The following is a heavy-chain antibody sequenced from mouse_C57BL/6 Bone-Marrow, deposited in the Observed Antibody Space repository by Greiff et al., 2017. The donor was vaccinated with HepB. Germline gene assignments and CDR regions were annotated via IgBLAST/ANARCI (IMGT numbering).Heavy chain of an antibody. Sequence: EVKLVESGGGLVQPGGSLKLSCAASGFTFSDYGMAWVRQAPRKGPEWVAFISNLAYSIYYADTVTGRFTIYRVNAKNTLYLEMSSLRAEDTAMYYCARRGTTVVATDYYAMDYWGQGTSVTVSS. CDR3: ARRGTTVVATDYYAMDY. J-gene: IGHJ4*01. V-gene: IGHV5-15*01. CDR1: GFTFSDYG. CDR2: ISNLAYSI. D-gene: IGHD1-1*01.